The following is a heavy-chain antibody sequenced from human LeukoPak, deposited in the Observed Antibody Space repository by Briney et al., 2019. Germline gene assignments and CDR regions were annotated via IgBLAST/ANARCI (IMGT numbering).Heavy chain of an antibody. J-gene: IGHJ4*02. Sequence: PGGSLRLSCAASGFTFSSYGMHWVRQAPVKGLEWVAVISYDESDKHYADSVKGRFTISRDNSKNTLYLQMNSLRAEDTAVYYCAKDMGGNYHVRVDYWGRGTLVAVSS. CDR1: GFTFSSYG. CDR2: ISYDESDK. D-gene: IGHD1-26*01. CDR3: AKDMGGNYHVRVDY. V-gene: IGHV3-30*18.